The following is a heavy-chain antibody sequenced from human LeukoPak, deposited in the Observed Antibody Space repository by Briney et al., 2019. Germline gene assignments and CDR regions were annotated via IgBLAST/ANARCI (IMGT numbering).Heavy chain of an antibody. Sequence: ASVKVSCKASGYTFTGYYMHWVRQAPGQGLEWMGWINPNSGGTNYAQKFQGRVTMTRDTSISTAYMELSRLRSDDTAVYYCARVVTMVRGVIGEENWFDPWGQGTLVTVSS. D-gene: IGHD3-10*01. J-gene: IGHJ5*02. CDR1: GYTFTGYY. CDR2: INPNSGGT. V-gene: IGHV1-2*02. CDR3: ARVVTMVRGVIGEENWFDP.